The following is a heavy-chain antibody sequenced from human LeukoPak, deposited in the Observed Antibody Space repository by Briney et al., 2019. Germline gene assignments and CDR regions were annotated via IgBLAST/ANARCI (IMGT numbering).Heavy chain of an antibody. D-gene: IGHD1-26*01. CDR2: ISSSSSYI. Sequence: GGSLRLSCAASGFTFSSYDMRWVRQAPGKGLEWVSSISSSSSYIYYADSVKGRFTISRDNAKNSLYLQMNSLRAEDTAVYYCARDIRELLDYWGQGTLVTVSS. V-gene: IGHV3-21*01. CDR3: ARDIRELLDY. J-gene: IGHJ4*02. CDR1: GFTFSSYD.